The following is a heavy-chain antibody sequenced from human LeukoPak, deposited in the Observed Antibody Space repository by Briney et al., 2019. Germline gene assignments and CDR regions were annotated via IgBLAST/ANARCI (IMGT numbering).Heavy chain of an antibody. CDR3: ARVSGYCGGSSCYLDY. D-gene: IGHD2-2*01. CDR2: ISSNGGST. J-gene: IGHJ4*02. CDR1: GFTFSSYV. Sequence: RGSLRLSCAASGFTFSSYVMQWVRQAPGKGLEYASAISSNGGSTYYAKSVKGRFTISRDNSKNTLYLQMGSLRDEDMAVYFCARVSGYCGGSSCYLDYWGQGTLVTVSS. V-gene: IGHV3-64*01.